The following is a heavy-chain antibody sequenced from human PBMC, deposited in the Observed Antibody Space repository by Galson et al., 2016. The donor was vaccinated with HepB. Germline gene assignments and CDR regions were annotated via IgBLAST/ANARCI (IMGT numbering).Heavy chain of an antibody. D-gene: IGHD6-13*01. CDR3: NRHGTV. Sequence: SLRLSCAASGLTFSTAWMSWIRQAPGKGLEWVGRIRNKAKNYATEYAVSVKGRFTISRDDSKNTAYLQMSSLKTEDTAVYYCNRHGTVWGQGTTVTVSS. J-gene: IGHJ6*02. CDR2: IRNKAKNYAT. CDR1: GLTFSTAW. V-gene: IGHV3-73*01.